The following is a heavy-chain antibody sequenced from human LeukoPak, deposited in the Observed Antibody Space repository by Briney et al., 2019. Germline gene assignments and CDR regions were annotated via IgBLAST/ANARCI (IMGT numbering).Heavy chain of an antibody. D-gene: IGHD1-26*01. CDR2: VRSKAYGGTT. Sequence: GGSLRLSCTASGFTFGDYAMSWVCEGPGRGLEWVGFVRSKAYGGTTEYAASVKDRFIISRDDSKSIAYLQMNSLKTEDTAVYYCTRDKGGSGSSFDYWGQGTLVTVSS. J-gene: IGHJ4*02. CDR1: GFTFGDYA. V-gene: IGHV3-49*04. CDR3: TRDKGGSGSSFDY.